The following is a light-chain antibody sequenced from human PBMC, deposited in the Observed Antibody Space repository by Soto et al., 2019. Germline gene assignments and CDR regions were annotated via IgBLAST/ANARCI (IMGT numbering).Light chain of an antibody. V-gene: IGLV1-47*01. CDR1: SSNIGSNY. CDR2: SNN. Sequence: QLVLTQPPSASGTPGQRVTISCSGSSSNIGSNYVFWYQHLPGPAPKLLMYSNNQRPSGVPARFSGSKSGTSASLAISGLRSEDEADYYCATWDDSLSGYVFGTGTKLTVL. J-gene: IGLJ1*01. CDR3: ATWDDSLSGYV.